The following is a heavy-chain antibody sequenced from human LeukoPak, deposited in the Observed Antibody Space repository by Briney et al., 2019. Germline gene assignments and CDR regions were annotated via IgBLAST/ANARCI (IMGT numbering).Heavy chain of an antibody. CDR3: AKMGASSGYSPIDY. D-gene: IGHD3-22*01. V-gene: IGHV1-18*01. J-gene: IGHJ4*02. CDR2: ISTYDGNT. CDR1: GYSFTSYG. Sequence: SVKVSCKASGYSFTSYGFSWVRRAPGQGLEWMGWISTYDGNTNYAQKVQGRVTMTTDSSTSTAYMELRTLRSDDTAVYYCAKMGASSGYSPIDYWGQGTLVTVSS.